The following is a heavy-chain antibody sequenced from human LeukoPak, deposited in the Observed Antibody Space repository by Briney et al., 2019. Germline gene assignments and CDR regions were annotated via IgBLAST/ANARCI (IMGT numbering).Heavy chain of an antibody. CDR2: IFYSGGT. CDR3: ARHRAYSSSSPFDY. J-gene: IGHJ4*02. D-gene: IGHD6-6*01. CDR1: GGSMSRYY. V-gene: IGHV4-59*08. Sequence: SETLSLTCTVSGGSMSRYYWSWIRQPPGKGLEWVGYIFYSGGTHYNPSLKSRVTMFVDMSKNQFSLRLSSVTAADTAVYYCARHRAYSSSSPFDYWGQGTLVTVSS.